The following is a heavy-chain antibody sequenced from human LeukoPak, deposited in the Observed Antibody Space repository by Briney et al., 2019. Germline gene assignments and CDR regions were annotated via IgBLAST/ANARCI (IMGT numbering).Heavy chain of an antibody. CDR3: AREMGGDYGSGTFFDL. J-gene: IGHJ4*02. V-gene: IGHV3-11*01. CDR1: EFVFSDYY. CDR2: ISSGGDTK. Sequence: PGGSLRLSCAASEFVFSDYYMSWVRQAPGKGLEWVSYISSGGDTKYYADSVKGRFTISRDNAKNSLYLQMNNLRAEDTAAYYCAREMGGDYGSGTFFDLWGQGNMVTVSS. D-gene: IGHD3-10*01.